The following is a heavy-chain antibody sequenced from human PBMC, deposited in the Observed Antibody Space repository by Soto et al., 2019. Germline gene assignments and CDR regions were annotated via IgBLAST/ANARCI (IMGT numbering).Heavy chain of an antibody. CDR1: GFAFSRFP. J-gene: IGHJ4*02. Sequence: HPGGSLRLSCAASGFAFSRFPMHWVRQAPGKGLVWVSRIDPDGSDTTYADSVKGRFTISRDNAKNIVYLQMSSLRAEDTALYYCATMAGTYPYWGQGTLVTSPQ. CDR2: IDPDGSDT. CDR3: ATMAGTYPY. V-gene: IGHV3-74*01. D-gene: IGHD1-26*01.